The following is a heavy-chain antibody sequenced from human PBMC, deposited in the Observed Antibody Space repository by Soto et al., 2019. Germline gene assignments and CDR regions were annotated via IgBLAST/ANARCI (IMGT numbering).Heavy chain of an antibody. Sequence: SEPLSLTRTVSGGSISNYYRSWIRQPPGRGLEWIGHIFYSGSTNYNPALKSRVTISVDTSKSQFSLKLSSVTAADTAVYYCAKDSGYNYGYFRWFDPWGQGTLVT. V-gene: IGHV4-59*01. D-gene: IGHD5-18*01. CDR3: AKDSGYNYGYFRWFDP. J-gene: IGHJ5*02. CDR2: IFYSGST. CDR1: GGSISNYY.